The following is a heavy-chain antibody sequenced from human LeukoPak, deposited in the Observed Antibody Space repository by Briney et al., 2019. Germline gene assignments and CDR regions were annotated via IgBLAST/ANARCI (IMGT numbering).Heavy chain of an antibody. CDR1: GVTFSSYA. D-gene: IGHD2-8*01. Sequence: GGSLRLSCAASGVTFSSYAMSWVRQAPGKGLEWVSGISGSGGTTYYADSVKGRFTISRDKSKNTLYLQMDSLRAEDTAVYYCAKDKNCTNGICYFDYWGQGTLVTVSS. V-gene: IGHV3-23*01. CDR3: AKDKNCTNGICYFDY. J-gene: IGHJ4*02. CDR2: ISGSGGTT.